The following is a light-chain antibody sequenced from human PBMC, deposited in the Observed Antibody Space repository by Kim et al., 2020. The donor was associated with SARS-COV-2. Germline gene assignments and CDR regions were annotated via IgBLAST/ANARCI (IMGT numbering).Light chain of an antibody. Sequence: QSALTQAPSASGSPGQSVTISCTGTSSDVGAYRYVSWYQQHPGKAPKLMIYDVSKRPSGVPDRFSGSKSGDTASLTVSGLQAEVEADYYCSSYAGSNIVLFGGGTKVTVL. CDR1: SSDVGAYRY. CDR3: SSYAGSNIVL. J-gene: IGLJ2*01. V-gene: IGLV2-8*01. CDR2: DVS.